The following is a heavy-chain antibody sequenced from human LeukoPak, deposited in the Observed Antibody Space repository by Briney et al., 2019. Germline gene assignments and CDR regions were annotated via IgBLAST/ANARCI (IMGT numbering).Heavy chain of an antibody. V-gene: IGHV4-34*01. CDR3: ARKSGYARDY. D-gene: IGHD5-12*01. CDR2: INHSGSTS. CDR1: GESFSGYF. Sequence: TETLSLTCAVYGESFSGYFWNWIRQPPGKGLEWIGEINHSGSTSNHNPSLKSRVTMSVDTSKNQFSLKLSSVTAADTAVYYCARKSGYARDYWGQGNLVTVSS. J-gene: IGHJ4*02.